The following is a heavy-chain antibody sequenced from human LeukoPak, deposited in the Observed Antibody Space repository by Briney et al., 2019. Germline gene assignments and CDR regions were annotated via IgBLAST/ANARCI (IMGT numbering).Heavy chain of an antibody. J-gene: IGHJ1*01. V-gene: IGHV3-23*01. Sequence: PGGSLRLSCAASGFTFSSYAMSWIRQAPGKGLEWVSAISGSGGSTYYADSVRGRFTISRDNSKNTLYLQMNSLRAEDTAVYYCAKDVSVVVGATSDWGQGTLVTVSS. CDR3: AKDVSVVVGATSD. CDR1: GFTFSSYA. CDR2: ISGSGGST. D-gene: IGHD1-26*01.